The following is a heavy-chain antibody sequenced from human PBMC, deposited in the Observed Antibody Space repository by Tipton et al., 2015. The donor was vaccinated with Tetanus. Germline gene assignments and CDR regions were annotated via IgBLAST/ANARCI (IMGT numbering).Heavy chain of an antibody. CDR1: GYSFSGYW. V-gene: IGHV5-51*01. Sequence: QLVQSGAEVKKAGESLKISCKGSGYSFSGYWIGWVRQMPGKGLEWMAIIYPDGFEPRYSPPFQGHVTISVDKSINTAYLQWDSLKASDTAIYYCARHPDLWSGYYFDLWGQGTLVNVSS. CDR2: IYPDGFEP. J-gene: IGHJ4*02. CDR3: ARHPDLWSGYYFDL. D-gene: IGHD3-3*01.